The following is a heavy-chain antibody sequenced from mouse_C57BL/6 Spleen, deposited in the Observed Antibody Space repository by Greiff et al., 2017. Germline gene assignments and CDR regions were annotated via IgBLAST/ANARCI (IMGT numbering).Heavy chain of an antibody. Sequence: QVQLQQSGPELVKPGASVKISCKASGYAFSSSWMNWVKQRPGKGLEWIGRIYPGDGDTNYNGKFKGKATLTADKSSSTAYMQLSSLTSEDSAVYFCANYYGSRDYWGQGTTLTVSS. J-gene: IGHJ2*01. V-gene: IGHV1-82*01. CDR3: ANYYGSRDY. D-gene: IGHD1-1*01. CDR2: IYPGDGDT. CDR1: GYAFSSSW.